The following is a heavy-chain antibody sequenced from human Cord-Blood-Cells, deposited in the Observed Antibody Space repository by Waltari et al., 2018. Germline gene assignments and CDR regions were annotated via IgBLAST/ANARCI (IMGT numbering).Heavy chain of an antibody. CDR3: AKDREPLSGGGLDY. Sequence: EVQLLESGGGLVQPGGSLRLSCAASGFTFSSYAMSWVRQAPGKGLEWVSAISGSGGSTYYADSVKGRFTIPRDNSKNTLYLQMNSLGAEDTALYYCAKDREPLSGGGLDYWGQGTLVTVSS. J-gene: IGHJ4*02. V-gene: IGHV3-23*01. CDR1: GFTFSSYA. D-gene: IGHD3-10*01. CDR2: ISGSGGST.